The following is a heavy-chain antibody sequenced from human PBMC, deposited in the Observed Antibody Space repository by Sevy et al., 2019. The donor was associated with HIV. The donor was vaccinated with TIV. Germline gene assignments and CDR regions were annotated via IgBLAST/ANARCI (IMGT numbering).Heavy chain of an antibody. V-gene: IGHV3-30*18. Sequence: GGSLRLSCAASGFTFSSYGMHWVRRAPGKGLEWVADLSYDGSNKDYADSVKGRFTISRDNSKNTLYLQMNSLRAEDTAVYYCAKSGVLTIFGVVINYYFDYWGQGTLVTVSS. D-gene: IGHD3-3*01. CDR3: AKSGVLTIFGVVINYYFDY. CDR1: GFTFSSYG. J-gene: IGHJ4*02. CDR2: LSYDGSNK.